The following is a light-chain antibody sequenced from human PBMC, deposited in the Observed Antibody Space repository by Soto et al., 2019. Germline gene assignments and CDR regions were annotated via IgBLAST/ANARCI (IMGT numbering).Light chain of an antibody. CDR1: QSVDGY. V-gene: IGKV3-11*01. CDR2: DAS. J-gene: IGKJ5*01. Sequence: EIVLTQSPATLSLSPGERATLSCRASQSVDGYLAWYQQKPGQAPRLLIYDASNRATGIPARFSGSGSGTDFTLTISSLEPEYFAGYYCQQRYHLPPITFGQGTRLEI. CDR3: QQRYHLPPIT.